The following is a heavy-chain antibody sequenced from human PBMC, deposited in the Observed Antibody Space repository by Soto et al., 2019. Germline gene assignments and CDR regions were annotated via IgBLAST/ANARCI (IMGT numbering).Heavy chain of an antibody. D-gene: IGHD6-19*01. J-gene: IGHJ4*02. CDR3: AREWSLSVAAHGY. CDR2: ISNAGLNI. V-gene: IGHV3-30-3*01. Sequence: QVQLVESGGGVVQPGRSLRLSCSTSGFTFSAYTMHWVRQAPGKGLECVAAISNAGLNIHFADSVKGRFTISRDNSKNTLYLQMNSLRPEDTAVYYCAREWSLSVAAHGYWGQGTLVTVSS. CDR1: GFTFSAYT.